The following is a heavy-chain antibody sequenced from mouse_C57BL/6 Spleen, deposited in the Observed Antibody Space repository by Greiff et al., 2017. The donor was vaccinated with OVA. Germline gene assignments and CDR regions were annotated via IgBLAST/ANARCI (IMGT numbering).Heavy chain of an antibody. CDR3: TRVYGGSWFAY. CDR1: GFTFSSYA. V-gene: IGHV5-9-1*02. J-gene: IGHJ3*01. D-gene: IGHD1-1*02. CDR2: ISSGGDYT. Sequence: EVKLVESGEGLVKPGGSLKLSCAASGFTFSSYAMSWVRQTPEKRLEWVAYISSGGDYTYYADTVKGRFTISRDNARNTLYLQMSSLKSEDTAMYYCTRVYGGSWFAYWGQGTLVTVSA.